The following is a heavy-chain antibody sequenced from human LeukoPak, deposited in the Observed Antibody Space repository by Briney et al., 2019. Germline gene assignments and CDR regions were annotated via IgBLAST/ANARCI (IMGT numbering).Heavy chain of an antibody. D-gene: IGHD2-15*01. CDR3: TRSDYSTYFNY. CDR1: GGSITDYY. J-gene: IGHJ4*02. CDR2: IYYNGAT. V-gene: IGHV4-59*01. Sequence: PSETLSLTCTVSGGSITDYYWIWIRQPPGKGLEYIGYIYYNGATNYNPSLKSRVTISVDTSKNQLSLNLRSVTAADTAVYYCTRSDYSTYFNYWGPGTLVTVSS.